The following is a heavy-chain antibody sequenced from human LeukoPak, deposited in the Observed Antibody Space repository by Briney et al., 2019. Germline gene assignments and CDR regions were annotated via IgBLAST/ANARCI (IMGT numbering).Heavy chain of an antibody. V-gene: IGHV3-9*03. J-gene: IGHJ3*02. CDR2: ISWNSGSV. Sequence: PGGSLRLSCAASGFTFSSYWTSWVRQVPGKGLEWVSGISWNSGSVGYADSVKGRFTISRDNAKNSLYLQMNSLRAEDMALYYCAKDMVPNAAVYTFDIWGQGTMVTVSS. D-gene: IGHD6-13*01. CDR3: AKDMVPNAAVYTFDI. CDR1: GFTFSSYW.